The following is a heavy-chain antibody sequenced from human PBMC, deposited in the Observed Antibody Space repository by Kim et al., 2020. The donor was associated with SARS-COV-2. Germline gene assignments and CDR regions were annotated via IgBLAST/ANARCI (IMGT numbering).Heavy chain of an antibody. J-gene: IGHJ3*02. Sequence: WYNDYAVSVKSRITINPDTAKNQFSLQLNSVTPEDTAVYYCARSPDAFDIWGQGTMVTVSS. V-gene: IGHV6-1*01. CDR3: ARSPDAFDI. CDR2: WYN.